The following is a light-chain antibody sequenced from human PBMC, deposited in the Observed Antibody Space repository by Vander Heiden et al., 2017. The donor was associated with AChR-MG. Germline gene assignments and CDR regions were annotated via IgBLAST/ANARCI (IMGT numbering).Light chain of an antibody. CDR3: QQYYSIPWT. V-gene: IGKV1-NL1*01. CDR1: QGISNS. Sequence: DIQMTQSLSSLSASVGDRVTITCRASQGISNSLAWYQQKPTKAPKLLLYAASRLETGVPSSFSGSGSGTDYTLTISSLQPEDFATYYCQQYYSIPWTFGQGTKVEIK. CDR2: AAS. J-gene: IGKJ1*01.